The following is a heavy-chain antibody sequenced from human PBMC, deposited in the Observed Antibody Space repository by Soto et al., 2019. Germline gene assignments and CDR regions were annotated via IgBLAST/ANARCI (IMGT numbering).Heavy chain of an antibody. D-gene: IGHD3-10*01. CDR2: IYYSGST. CDR1: GGSISSGGYY. CDR3: ARGITMVRGVPYNWFDP. V-gene: IGHV4-31*03. Sequence: SETLSLTCTVSGGSISSGGYYWSWIRQHPGKGLEWIGYIYYSGSTYYNPSLKSRVTISVDTSKNQFSLKLSSVTAADTAVYYCARGITMVRGVPYNWFDPWGQGTLVTVSS. J-gene: IGHJ5*02.